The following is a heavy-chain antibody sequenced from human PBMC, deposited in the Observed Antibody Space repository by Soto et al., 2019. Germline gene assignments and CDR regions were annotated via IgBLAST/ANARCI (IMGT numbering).Heavy chain of an antibody. V-gene: IGHV1-69*13. Sequence: SVKVSCKASGGTFSSYAISWVRQAPGQGLEWMGGSIRIFGTANYADKFQGRVTITADESTTTAYMELRSLTSYDTAVYYCARNWTLIGMDXWGQGTTVTVS. D-gene: IGHD3-3*01. CDR1: GGTFSSYA. J-gene: IGHJ6*02. CDR2: SIRIFGTA. CDR3: ARNWTLIGMDX.